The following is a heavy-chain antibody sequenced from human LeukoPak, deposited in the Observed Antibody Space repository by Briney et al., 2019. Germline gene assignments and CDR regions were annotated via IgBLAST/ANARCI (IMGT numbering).Heavy chain of an antibody. CDR3: ARLRGGVQLWGN. J-gene: IGHJ4*02. V-gene: IGHV4-39*01. D-gene: IGHD3-16*01. CDR2: INNWGTK. CDR1: GDSLTSNSHS. Sequence: SETLSLTCAVSGDSLTSNSHSWGWIRQSPGEGLQWIVTINNWGTKYYNPSLKSRVTMPVDTSKNQFSLNPISVTAADTAVYYCARLRGGVQLWGNWGQGTLVTVSS.